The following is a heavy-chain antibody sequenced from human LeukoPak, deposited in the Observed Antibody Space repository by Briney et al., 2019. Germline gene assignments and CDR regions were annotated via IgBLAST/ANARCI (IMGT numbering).Heavy chain of an antibody. CDR1: GGTFSSYA. CDR2: IIPIFGTA. J-gene: IGHJ3*02. Sequence: SVKVSCKASGGTFSSYAISWVRQAPGQGLEWMGGIIPIFGTANYAQKLQGRVTITADGSTSTAYMELSSLRSEDTAVYYCAREWGYDFWSGYYTNAFDIWGQGTMVTVSS. CDR3: AREWGYDFWSGYYTNAFDI. D-gene: IGHD3/OR15-3a*01. V-gene: IGHV1-69*01.